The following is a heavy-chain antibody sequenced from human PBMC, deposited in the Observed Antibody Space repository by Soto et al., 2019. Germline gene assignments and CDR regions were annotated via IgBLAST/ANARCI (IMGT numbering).Heavy chain of an antibody. CDR2: INPKSGAT. J-gene: IGHJ6*02. CDR1: GYRFTGYG. V-gene: IGHV1-2*02. D-gene: IGHD2-21*02. CDR3: VYYCAKSNYGGDEYLQYGLDV. Sequence: ASVKVSCRASGYRFTGYGWHWVRQAPGQGLQWMGWINPKSGATDYAQKFQGRVTMTREMSTNTAYLELSGLRSDDTADDTAVYYCAKSNYGGDEYLQYGLDVSGQGSKVNVSS.